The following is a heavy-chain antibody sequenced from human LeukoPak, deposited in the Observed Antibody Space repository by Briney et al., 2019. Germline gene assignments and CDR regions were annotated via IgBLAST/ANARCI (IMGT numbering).Heavy chain of an antibody. J-gene: IGHJ5*02. D-gene: IGHD2-15*01. V-gene: IGHV4-4*07. CDR1: GGSISSYY. CDR3: ARVPCSGGSCYLIDP. CDR2: IYTSGST. Sequence: SETLSLTCTVSGGSISSYYWSWIRQPAGKGLEWIGRIYTSGSTNYNPSLKSRVTMSVDTSKNQFSLKLSSATAADTAVYYCARVPCSGGSCYLIDPWGQGTLVTVSS.